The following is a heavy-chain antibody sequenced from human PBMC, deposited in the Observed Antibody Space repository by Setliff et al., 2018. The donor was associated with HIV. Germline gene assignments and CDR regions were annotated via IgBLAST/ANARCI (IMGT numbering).Heavy chain of an antibody. J-gene: IGHJ5*01. CDR2: IGGSGGST. CDR3: AKSALLWFGTSNWFDS. Sequence: HPGGSLRLSCAASGFTFSDYYMSWVRQAPGKGLEWVSGIGGSGGSTYYADSVKGRFTVSRDNSRSTLYLQMNNLRAEDTAVYHCAKSALLWFGTSNWFDSWGQGTLVTVSS. D-gene: IGHD3-10*01. CDR1: GFTFSDYY. V-gene: IGHV3-23*01.